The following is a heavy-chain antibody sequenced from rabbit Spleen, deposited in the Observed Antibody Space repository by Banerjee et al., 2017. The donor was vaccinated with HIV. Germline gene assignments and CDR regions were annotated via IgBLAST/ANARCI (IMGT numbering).Heavy chain of an antibody. CDR1: GFSLSSSYW. V-gene: IGHV1S45*01. CDR2: IDAATAKP. D-gene: IGHD1-1*01. J-gene: IGHJ4*01. Sequence: QEQLEESGGDLVKPEGSLTLTCTASGFSLSSSYWICWVRQAPGKGLEWVACIDAATAKPVYATWAKGRFTISRTSSTTVTLRMTSLTATDTATYFCARDLVGVIGWNFYLWGPGTLVTVS. CDR3: ARDLVGVIGWNFYL.